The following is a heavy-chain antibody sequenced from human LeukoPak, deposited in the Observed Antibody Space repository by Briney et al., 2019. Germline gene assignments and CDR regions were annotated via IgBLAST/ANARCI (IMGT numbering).Heavy chain of an antibody. Sequence: PGGSLRLSCAASGFTFSSYAMSWVRQAPGKGLEWVAVISYDGSNKYYADSVKGRFTISRDNSKNTLYLQMNNLRAEDTAVYYCARDFPLTLLRTGSYPRRSIIGWFDPWGQGTLVTVSS. CDR2: ISYDGSNK. CDR1: GFTFSSYA. D-gene: IGHD3-10*01. J-gene: IGHJ5*02. V-gene: IGHV3-30*04. CDR3: ARDFPLTLLRTGSYPRRSIIGWFDP.